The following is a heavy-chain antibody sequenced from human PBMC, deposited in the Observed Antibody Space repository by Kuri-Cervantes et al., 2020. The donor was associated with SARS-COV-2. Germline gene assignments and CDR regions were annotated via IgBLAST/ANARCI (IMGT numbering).Heavy chain of an antibody. D-gene: IGHD6-19*01. V-gene: IGHV3-30-3*01. Sequence: GESLKISCTASGFTFGDYAMSWVRQAPGKGLEWVAVISYDGSNKYYADSVKGRFTISRDNSKNTLYLQMNSLRAEDTAVYYCARDPEYSSGWYERGYYFDYWGQGTLVTVSS. CDR3: ARDPEYSSGWYERGYYFDY. CDR2: ISYDGSNK. J-gene: IGHJ4*02. CDR1: GFTFGDYA.